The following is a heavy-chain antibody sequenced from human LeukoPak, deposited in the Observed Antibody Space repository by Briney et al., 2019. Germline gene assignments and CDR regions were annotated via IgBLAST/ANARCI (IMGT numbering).Heavy chain of an antibody. CDR2: IRHSGST. J-gene: IGHJ4*02. V-gene: IGHV4-38-2*01. CDR3: ARAYSGSYNPFDY. Sequence: SETLSLTCAVSGYSISSAYYWGWIRQPPGKGLEWIGSIRHSGSTYYNPALKSRVTISVDTSNNQFSLKLSSVTAADTAVYYCARAYSGSYNPFDYWGQGTLVTVSS. CDR1: GYSISSAYY. D-gene: IGHD1-26*01.